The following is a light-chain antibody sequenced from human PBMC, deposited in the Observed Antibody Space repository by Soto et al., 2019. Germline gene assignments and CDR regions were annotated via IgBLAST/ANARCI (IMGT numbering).Light chain of an antibody. J-gene: IGKJ4*01. CDR3: QQTNT. V-gene: IGKV3-20*01. CDR1: QSVSSRY. Sequence: EIVLTQSPGTLSLSPGERATLSCRASQSVSSRYLAWYQQKPGQAPRLLIYDASARATGTPNRFSGSGSGPDFTLTISRLEPEDFAVYYCQQTNTFGGGTKVEL. CDR2: DAS.